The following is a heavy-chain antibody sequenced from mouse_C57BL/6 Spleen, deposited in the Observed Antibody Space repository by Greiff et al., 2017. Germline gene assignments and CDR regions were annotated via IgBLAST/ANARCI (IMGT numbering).Heavy chain of an antibody. CDR2: IVPENGDT. J-gene: IGHJ3*01. CDR1: GFNINDDY. V-gene: IGHV14-4*01. CDR3: TTHGSWYAY. D-gene: IGHD2-2*01. Sequence: EVQLQQSGAELVRPGASVKLSCTVSGFNINDDYMHWVKQRLEQGLLGIGWIVPENGDTEYASKFQGKATITADTSSNTAYLQLISLTSKDTAVYDCTTHGSWYAYWGQGTLVTVSA.